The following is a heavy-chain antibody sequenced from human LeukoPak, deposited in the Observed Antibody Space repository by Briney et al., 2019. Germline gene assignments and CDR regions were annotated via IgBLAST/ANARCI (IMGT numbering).Heavy chain of an antibody. J-gene: IGHJ4*02. CDR1: GYTFTGYY. V-gene: IGHV1-8*02. D-gene: IGHD6-13*01. Sequence: ASVKVSCKASGYTFTGYYMHWVRQAPGQGLEWMGWMNPNSGNTGYAQKFQGRVTMTRNTSISTAYMELSSLRSEDTAVYYCAMLSAGGYSSSWYDLAYWGQGTLVTVSS. CDR3: AMLSAGGYSSSWYDLAY. CDR2: MNPNSGNT.